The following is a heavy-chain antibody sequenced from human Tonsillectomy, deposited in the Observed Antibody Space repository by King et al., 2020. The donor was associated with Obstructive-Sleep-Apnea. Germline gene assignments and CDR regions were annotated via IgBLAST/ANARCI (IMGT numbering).Heavy chain of an antibody. CDR3: ARDALQGYCSGGSCPTDWFDP. Sequence: QLVQSGSELKKPGASVKVSCKASGYTFTSYAMNWVRQAPGQGLEWMGWINTNTGNPTYAQGFTGRFVFSLATSVSTAYLQISSLKAEDTAVYYCARDALQGYCSGGSCPTDWFDPWGQGTLVTVSS. J-gene: IGHJ5*02. CDR1: GYTFTSYA. V-gene: IGHV7-4-1*02. CDR2: INTNTGNP. D-gene: IGHD2-15*01.